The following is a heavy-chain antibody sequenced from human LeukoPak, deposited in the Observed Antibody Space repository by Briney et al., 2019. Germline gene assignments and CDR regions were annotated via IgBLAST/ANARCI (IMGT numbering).Heavy chain of an antibody. CDR3: ARAYCSGGSCYSGLDY. CDR1: GFTFSSYD. J-gene: IGHJ4*02. Sequence: GGSLRLSCAASGFTFSSYDMHWVRQATGKGLEWVSAIGTAGDTYYPGSVKGRFTISRENAKNSLYLQMNSLRAGDTAVYYCARAYCSGGSCYSGLDYWGQGTLVTVSS. CDR2: IGTAGDT. D-gene: IGHD2-15*01. V-gene: IGHV3-13*01.